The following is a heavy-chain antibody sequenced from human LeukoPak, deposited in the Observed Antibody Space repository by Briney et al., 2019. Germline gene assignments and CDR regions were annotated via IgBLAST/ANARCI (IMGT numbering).Heavy chain of an antibody. Sequence: GGSLRLSCAASGFTFSNYWMHWVRQAPGKGLVWVSLINSDGSSTNYADSVQGRFTISRDNTKKTLYLQMNSLRAEDTAVYYCARTYHGYGMDAWGQGTTVTVSS. CDR2: INSDGSST. D-gene: IGHD2-2*01. V-gene: IGHV3-74*01. CDR1: GFTFSNYW. CDR3: ARTYHGYGMDA. J-gene: IGHJ6*02.